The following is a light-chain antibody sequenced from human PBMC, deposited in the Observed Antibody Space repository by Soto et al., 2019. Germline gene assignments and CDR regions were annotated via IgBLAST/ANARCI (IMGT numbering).Light chain of an antibody. J-gene: IGKJ1*01. V-gene: IGKV3-15*01. CDR2: GVS. Sequence: EIVMTQSPATLSVSPGERATLSCRASQSVSSNLAWYQQKPGQAPSLLIYGVSTRATGIPARFSGSGSGTEFPLIISSLQSEDFAVYYCQQYNNWPPWTVGEGTKVEIK. CDR1: QSVSSN. CDR3: QQYNNWPPWT.